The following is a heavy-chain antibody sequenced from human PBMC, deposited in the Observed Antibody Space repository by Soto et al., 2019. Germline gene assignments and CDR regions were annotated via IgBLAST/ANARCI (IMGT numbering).Heavy chain of an antibody. CDR1: GDSISSSGYF. CDR3: ASTSTGFFDQ. Sequence: QLQLQESGPGLVKPSETLSLTCTVSGDSISSSGYFWGWIRQPPGKGLEWIGSLDYSGDTYHNPSLKSRVTIFEDTSKNQLSLKLSSVTAADTAVYYCASTSTGFFDQWGQGTLVTVSS. CDR2: LDYSGDT. D-gene: IGHD2-8*02. V-gene: IGHV4-39*01. J-gene: IGHJ4*02.